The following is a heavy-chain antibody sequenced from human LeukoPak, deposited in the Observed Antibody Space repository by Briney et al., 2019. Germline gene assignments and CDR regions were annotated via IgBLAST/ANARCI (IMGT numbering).Heavy chain of an antibody. CDR3: ASFTVAGPFDY. D-gene: IGHD6-19*01. CDR1: GFTFSSYA. V-gene: IGHV3-30-3*01. Sequence: PGGSLRLSCAASGFTFSSYAMHWVRQAPGKGLEWVAVISYDGSNKYYADSVKGRFTISRDNSKNTLYLQMNSLRAEDTAVYYCASFTVAGPFDYWGQGTLVTVSS. CDR2: ISYDGSNK. J-gene: IGHJ4*02.